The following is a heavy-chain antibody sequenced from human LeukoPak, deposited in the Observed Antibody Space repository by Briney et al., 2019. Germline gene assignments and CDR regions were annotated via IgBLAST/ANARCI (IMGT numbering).Heavy chain of an antibody. Sequence: SVKVSCKASGGTFSSYTINWVRQAPGQGLEWMGGIIPIFGTPKYAQKFQGRVTITADESMSTAYMELSSLRSEDTAVYYCASAAIDREYFQHWGQGTLATVSS. CDR3: ASAAIDREYFQH. V-gene: IGHV1-69*01. J-gene: IGHJ1*01. CDR2: IIPIFGTP. CDR1: GGTFSSYT. D-gene: IGHD2-2*01.